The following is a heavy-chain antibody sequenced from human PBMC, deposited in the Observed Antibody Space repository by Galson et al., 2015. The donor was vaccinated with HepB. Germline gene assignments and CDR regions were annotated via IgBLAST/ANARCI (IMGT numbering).Heavy chain of an antibody. Sequence: SVKVSCKASGYTFINYAISWVRQAPGQGLEWMGWISVYNGHTNYAQKLQDRVTMTTDTSSSTAYMELRSLRSDDTAVYYCARDPSPYSAFDVWGQGTMVTVSS. CDR2: ISVYNGHT. V-gene: IGHV1-18*01. CDR3: ARDPSPYSAFDV. J-gene: IGHJ3*01. D-gene: IGHD1-26*01. CDR1: GYTFINYA.